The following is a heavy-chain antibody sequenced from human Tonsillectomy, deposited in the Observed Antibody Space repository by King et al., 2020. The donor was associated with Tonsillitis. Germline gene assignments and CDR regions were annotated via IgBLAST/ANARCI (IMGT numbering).Heavy chain of an antibody. V-gene: IGHV4-59*01. CDR3: ARVYYDSSGYYVEGYYFDY. CDR2: IYYSGST. J-gene: IGHJ4*02. D-gene: IGHD3-22*01. Sequence: VQLQESGPGLVKPSETLSLTCTVSGGSISSYYWSWIRQPPGKGLEWIGYIYYSGSTNYNPSLKSRVTISVDTSKNQFSLKLSSVTAADTAVYYCARVYYDSSGYYVEGYYFDYWGQGTLVTVSS. CDR1: GGSISSYY.